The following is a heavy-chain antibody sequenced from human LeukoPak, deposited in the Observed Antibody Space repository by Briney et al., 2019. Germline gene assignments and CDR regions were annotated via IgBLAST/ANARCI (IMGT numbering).Heavy chain of an antibody. Sequence: PSETLSLTCTVSGGSISSYYWSWIRQHPERGLEWIGHIYYSGNTYYNPSLKSRVTISVDTSKNQFSLKLSSVTAADTAVYYCARESIAAAGSGGEYFQHWGQGTLVTVSS. J-gene: IGHJ1*01. D-gene: IGHD6-13*01. V-gene: IGHV4-59*12. CDR2: IYYSGNT. CDR1: GGSISSYY. CDR3: ARESIAAAGSGGEYFQH.